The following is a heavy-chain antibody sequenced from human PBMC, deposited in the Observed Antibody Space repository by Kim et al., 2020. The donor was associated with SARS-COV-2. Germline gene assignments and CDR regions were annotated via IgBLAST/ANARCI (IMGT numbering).Heavy chain of an antibody. CDR1: RFTFSSYS. J-gene: IGHJ6*01. CDR2: ISSSSTI. Sequence: GGSLRLSCAASRFTFSSYSMNWVRQAPGKGLEWVSYISSSSTIYYADSVKGRFTISRDNAKNSLYLQMNSLRAEDTAVYYCATIAAAGERHYYYGMDVWG. D-gene: IGHD6-13*01. CDR3: ATIAAAGERHYYYGMDV. V-gene: IGHV3-48*04.